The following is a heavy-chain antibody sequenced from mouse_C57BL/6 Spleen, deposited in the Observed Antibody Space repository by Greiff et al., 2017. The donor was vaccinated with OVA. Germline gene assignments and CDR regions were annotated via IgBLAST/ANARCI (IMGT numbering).Heavy chain of an antibody. J-gene: IGHJ1*03. D-gene: IGHD1-1*01. CDR3: TRRHYGSSYCWYVDV. CDR1: GYTFTDYE. CDR2: IDPETGGT. V-gene: IGHV1-15*01. Sequence: QVQLKESGAELVRPGASVTLSCKASGYTFTDYEMHWVKQTPVHGLEWIGAIDPETGGTAYNQKFKGKAILTADKSSSTAYMELRSLTSEDSAVYYCTRRHYGSSYCWYVDVWGTGTTVTVSS.